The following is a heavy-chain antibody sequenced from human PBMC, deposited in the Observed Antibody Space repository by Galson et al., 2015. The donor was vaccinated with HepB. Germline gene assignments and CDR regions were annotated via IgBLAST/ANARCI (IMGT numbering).Heavy chain of an antibody. CDR3: ARRRRNHSGRSLSS. CDR1: GCTFTSYT. J-gene: IGHJ4*02. Sequence: SVKVSCKAPGCTFTSYTISWVRQAPGQGLEWMGRINPVLGKANYAQKFQGRVTITADKSTSTAYMELNSLRSEDAAVYYCARRRRNHSGRSLSSWGQGTLVTVSS. CDR2: INPVLGKA. V-gene: IGHV1-69*02. D-gene: IGHD1-26*01.